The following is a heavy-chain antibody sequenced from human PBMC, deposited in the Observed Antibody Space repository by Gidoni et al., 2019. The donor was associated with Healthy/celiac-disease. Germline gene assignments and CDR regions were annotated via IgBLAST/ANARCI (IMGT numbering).Heavy chain of an antibody. J-gene: IGHJ6*02. V-gene: IGHV4-4*02. Sequence: QVQLQESGPGLVKPSGTLSLTCAVSGGSISSSNWWSWVRPPPGKGLELIGEIYHSGSTNYNPSLKSRVTISVDKSKNQFSLKLSSVTAADTAVYYCAACRWDDFWSGFASGSEYYGMDVWGQGTTVTVSS. CDR3: AACRWDDFWSGFASGSEYYGMDV. CDR1: GGSISSSNW. D-gene: IGHD3-3*01. CDR2: IYHSGST.